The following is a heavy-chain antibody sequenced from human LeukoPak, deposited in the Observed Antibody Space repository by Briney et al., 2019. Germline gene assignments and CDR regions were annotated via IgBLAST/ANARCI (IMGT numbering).Heavy chain of an antibody. CDR1: GFTFSSYA. Sequence: GGSLRLSCAASGFTFSSYAMHWVRQAPGKGLEWVAVISYDGSNKYYADSVKGRFTISRDNSKNTLYLQMNSLRAEDTAVYYCARVQGSGWYRGWGQGNLVTVSS. CDR3: ARVQGSGWYRG. CDR2: ISYDGSNK. J-gene: IGHJ4*02. V-gene: IGHV3-30*04. D-gene: IGHD6-19*01.